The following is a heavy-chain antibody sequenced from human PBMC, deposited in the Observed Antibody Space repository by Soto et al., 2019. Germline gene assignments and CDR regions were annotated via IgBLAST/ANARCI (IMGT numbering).Heavy chain of an antibody. CDR2: INIGTGYT. J-gene: IGHJ5*02. D-gene: IGHD3-16*02. V-gene: IGHV1-3*04. CDR3: ARSSAGVFGIIIEGSNWLAP. Sequence: QVHLEQSGAEVKKPGASVKVSCKASGYTFTRSLMHWVRQAPGQSLEWMGWINIGTGYTKISQRFQGRVSFAGDTSASTAYMELSSLRSEDTAIYYCARSSAGVFGIIIEGSNWLAPWGQGSLVTVSS. CDR1: GYTFTRSL.